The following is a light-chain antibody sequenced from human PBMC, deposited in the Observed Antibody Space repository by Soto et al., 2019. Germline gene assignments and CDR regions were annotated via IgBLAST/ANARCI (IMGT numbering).Light chain of an antibody. CDR2: GAS. CDR3: QQYGSSPIT. V-gene: IGKV3-20*01. J-gene: IGKJ5*01. Sequence: EIVLTQSPGTLSLSPGERATLTCRAIQSFISSYLAWYQQKPGQAPRLLIYGASSRATCIPDRFSGSGSGTDFTLTISRLEPEDFAVYYCQQYGSSPITFGQGTRWRL. CDR1: QSFISSY.